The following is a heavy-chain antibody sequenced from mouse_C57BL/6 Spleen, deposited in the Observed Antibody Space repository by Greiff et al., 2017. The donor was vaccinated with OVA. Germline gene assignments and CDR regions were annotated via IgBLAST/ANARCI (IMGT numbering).Heavy chain of an antibody. CDR2: ISDGGSYT. CDR3: ARAAYYGSSYDY. D-gene: IGHD1-1*01. CDR1: GFTFSSYA. V-gene: IGHV5-4*01. Sequence: EVHLVESGGGLVKPGGSLKLSCAASGFTFSSYAMSWVRQTPEKRLEWVATISDGGSYTYYPDNVKGRFTISRDNAKNNLYLQMSHLKSEDTAMYYCARAAYYGSSYDYWGQGTTLTVSS. J-gene: IGHJ2*01.